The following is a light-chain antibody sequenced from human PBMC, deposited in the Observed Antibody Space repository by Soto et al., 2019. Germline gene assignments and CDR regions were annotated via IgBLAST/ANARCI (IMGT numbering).Light chain of an antibody. J-gene: IGKJ1*01. CDR1: QNIENY. Sequence: IQLTQSPSSLSASVGDRVTVSCRSSQNIENYLSSYVQRPGKAPELLVYSTSKLKSGVPSRFRGSGSGTDFSLTISSLQSEDFGTYYCQQSSNIPWTFGQGTKVEIK. CDR2: STS. CDR3: QQSSNIPWT. V-gene: IGKV1-39*01.